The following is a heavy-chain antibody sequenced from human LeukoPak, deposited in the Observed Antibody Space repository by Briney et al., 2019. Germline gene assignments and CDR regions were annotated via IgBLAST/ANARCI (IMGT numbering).Heavy chain of an antibody. V-gene: IGHV3-23*01. Sequence: PGGSLRLSCAASGFTFSTYAMSWVRQAPGKGLEWVSAISGSGGSTYYADSVKGRFTISRDNSKNMLYVQMNSLRVDDTAVYYCVKGRDSSGRPYGALDIWGQGTMVTVSS. CDR3: VKGRDSSGRPYGALDI. CDR2: ISGSGGST. D-gene: IGHD6-19*01. CDR1: GFTFSTYA. J-gene: IGHJ3*02.